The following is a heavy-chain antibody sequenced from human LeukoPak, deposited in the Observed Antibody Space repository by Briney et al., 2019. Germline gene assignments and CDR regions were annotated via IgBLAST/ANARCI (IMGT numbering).Heavy chain of an antibody. J-gene: IGHJ4*02. CDR3: AKCGFLEWLLSSFFDY. D-gene: IGHD3-3*01. V-gene: IGHV3-23*01. Sequence: GGSLRLSCAASGFTFSSYAMSGVRQAPGEGLEWVSAISGSGGSTYYADSVKGRFTISRDNSKNTLYLQMNSLRAEDTAVYYCAKCGFLEWLLSSFFDYWGQGTLVTVSS. CDR2: ISGSGGST. CDR1: GFTFSSYA.